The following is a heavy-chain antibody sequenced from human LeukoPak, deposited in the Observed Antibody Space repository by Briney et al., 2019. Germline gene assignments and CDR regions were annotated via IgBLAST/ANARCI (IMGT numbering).Heavy chain of an antibody. CDR3: ARSTGRGFLFAFDI. J-gene: IGHJ3*02. CDR2: IYTSGST. V-gene: IGHV4-4*07. CDR1: GGSISSYY. D-gene: IGHD3-10*01. Sequence: SETLSLTCTVSGGSISSYYWSWIRQPAGKGLEWIGRIYTSGSTNYNPSLKSRVTMSVDTSKNQFSLKLSSVTAADTAVYYCARSTGRGFLFAFDIWGQGTMVTVSS.